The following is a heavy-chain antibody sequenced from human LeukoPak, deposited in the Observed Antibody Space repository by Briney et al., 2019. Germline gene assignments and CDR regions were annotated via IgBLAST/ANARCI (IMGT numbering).Heavy chain of an antibody. CDR2: IYHSGST. CDR3: ARHSWIRASSAAFDI. D-gene: IGHD5-18*01. Sequence: SETLSLTCAVSGYSISSGYYWGWIRQPPGKGLEWIGRIYHSGSTYYNPSLKSRVTISVDTSKNQFSLKLSSVTAADTAVYYCARHSWIRASSAAFDIWGQGTMVTVSS. V-gene: IGHV4-38-2*01. J-gene: IGHJ3*02. CDR1: GYSISSGYY.